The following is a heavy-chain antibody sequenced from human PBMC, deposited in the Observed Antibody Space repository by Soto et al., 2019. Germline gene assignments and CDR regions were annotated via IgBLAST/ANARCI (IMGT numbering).Heavy chain of an antibody. CDR3: AREGYSGSYYFDY. CDR1: GFTFSSYG. D-gene: IGHD1-26*01. CDR2: IWYDGSNK. J-gene: IGHJ4*02. Sequence: QVQLVESGGGVVQPGRSLRLSCAASGFTFSSYGMHWVRQAPGKGLEWVAVIWYDGSNKYYADSVKGRFTISRDNSKNTLYLQMNSLRAEDTAVYYCAREGYSGSYYFDYWGQGTLFTVSS. V-gene: IGHV3-33*01.